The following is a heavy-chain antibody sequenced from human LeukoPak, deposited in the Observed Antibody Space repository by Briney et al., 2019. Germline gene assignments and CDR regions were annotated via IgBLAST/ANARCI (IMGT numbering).Heavy chain of an antibody. CDR1: GYTFTSYY. CDR3: ARDLSYDILTGIFDY. Sequence: ASVKVSCKASGYTFTSYYIHWVRQAPGQGLEWMGIINPSGGNTNYAQKFQGRVTMTTDTSTSTAYMELRSLRSDDTAVYYCARDLSYDILTGIFDYWGQGTLVTVSS. V-gene: IGHV1-46*01. J-gene: IGHJ4*02. D-gene: IGHD3-9*01. CDR2: INPSGGNT.